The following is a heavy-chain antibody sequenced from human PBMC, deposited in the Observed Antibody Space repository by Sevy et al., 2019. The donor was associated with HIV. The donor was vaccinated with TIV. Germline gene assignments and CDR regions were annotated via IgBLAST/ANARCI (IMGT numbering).Heavy chain of an antibody. J-gene: IGHJ6*02. Sequence: GGSLRLSCAASGFTVSSNYMSWVRQAPGKGLEWVSVIYSGGSTYYADSVKGRFTISRDNSKNTLYLQMNRLRAEDTAVYYCARELTGTKGVYYYYGMDVWGQGTTVTVSS. CDR3: ARELTGTKGVYYYYGMDV. CDR2: IYSGGST. D-gene: IGHD1-7*01. V-gene: IGHV3-53*01. CDR1: GFTVSSNY.